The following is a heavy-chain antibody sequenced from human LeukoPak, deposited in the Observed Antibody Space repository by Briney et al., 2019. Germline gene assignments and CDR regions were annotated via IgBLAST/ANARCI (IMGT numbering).Heavy chain of an antibody. CDR2: INLNSGGT. Sequence: ASVTVSCKVSGYTFTCDYMHWVRQAPGQGLEWMGWINLNSGGTNYAQKFQGRVTMTRDTSSSTAYMELSRLRSDDTAVYDCARDQGWSWGQGTLVTVAS. J-gene: IGHJ4*02. D-gene: IGHD2-15*01. CDR3: ARDQGWS. CDR1: GYTFTCDY. V-gene: IGHV1-2*02.